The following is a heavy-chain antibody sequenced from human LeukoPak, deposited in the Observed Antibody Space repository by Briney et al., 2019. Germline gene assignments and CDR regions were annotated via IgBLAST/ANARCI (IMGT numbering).Heavy chain of an antibody. J-gene: IGHJ4*02. Sequence: GGSLRLSCAASGFSISSYWMSWVRQAPGRGLQWVANIKQDGSDKYYMDSVEGRFTISRDNAKNSLYLQVNNLRAEDTAVYYCARGPNSNWSGLDFWGQGTLLTVSS. V-gene: IGHV3-7*01. CDR3: ARGPNSNWSGLDF. CDR1: GFSISSYW. D-gene: IGHD6-6*01. CDR2: IKQDGSDK.